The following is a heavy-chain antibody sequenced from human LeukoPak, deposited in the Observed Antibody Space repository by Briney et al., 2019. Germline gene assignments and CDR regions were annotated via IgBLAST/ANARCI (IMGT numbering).Heavy chain of an antibody. J-gene: IGHJ4*02. CDR1: GGSISSGSYY. V-gene: IGHV4-61*01. CDR2: IYYSGST. Sequence: SETLSLTCTVSGGSISSGSYYWSWIRQPPGKGLEWIGYIYYSGSTNCNPSLKSRVTISVDTSKNQFSLKLSSVTAADTAVYYCARGRDYGSLGDWGQGTLVTVSS. CDR3: ARGRDYGSLGD. D-gene: IGHD3-10*01.